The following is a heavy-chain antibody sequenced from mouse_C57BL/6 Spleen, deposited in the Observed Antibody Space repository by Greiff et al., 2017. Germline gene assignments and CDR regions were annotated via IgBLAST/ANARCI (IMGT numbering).Heavy chain of an antibody. V-gene: IGHV3-1*01. Sequence: EVQRVESGPGMVKPSQSLSLTCTVTGYSITSGYDWHWIRHFPGNKLEWMGYISYSGSTNYNPSLKSRISITHDTSKNHFFLKLNSVTTEDTATYYCAREDYYGSSGWYFDVWGTGTTVTVSS. CDR2: ISYSGST. CDR1: GYSITSGYD. J-gene: IGHJ1*03. CDR3: AREDYYGSSGWYFDV. D-gene: IGHD1-1*01.